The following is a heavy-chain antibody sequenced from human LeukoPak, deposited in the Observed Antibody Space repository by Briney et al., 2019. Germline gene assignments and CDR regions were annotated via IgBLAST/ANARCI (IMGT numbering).Heavy chain of an antibody. D-gene: IGHD3-10*01. CDR1: GFTFSSYG. J-gene: IGHJ4*02. V-gene: IGHV3-23*01. Sequence: GGSLRLSCAASGFTFSSYGMSWVRQAPGKGLEWVSAISGSGGSTYYADSVKGRFTISRDNSKNTLYLQMNSLRAEDTAVYYCAKDVDWGLVREAGFDYWGQGTLVTVSS. CDR3: AKDVDWGLVREAGFDY. CDR2: ISGSGGST.